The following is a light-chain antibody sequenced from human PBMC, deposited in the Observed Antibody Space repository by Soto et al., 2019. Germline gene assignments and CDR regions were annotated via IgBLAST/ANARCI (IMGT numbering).Light chain of an antibody. CDR3: QRYGSAPYT. V-gene: IGKV1-27*01. CDR1: QGISIY. Sequence: DIQMTQSPSSLSASVGDRVTITCRASQGISIYLAWYQQKPGKVPKLLIYAASTLQSGVPSRFSGSGSGTEFTLAISSLQPEDVATYYCQRYGSAPYTFGQGTKLEIK. CDR2: AAS. J-gene: IGKJ2*01.